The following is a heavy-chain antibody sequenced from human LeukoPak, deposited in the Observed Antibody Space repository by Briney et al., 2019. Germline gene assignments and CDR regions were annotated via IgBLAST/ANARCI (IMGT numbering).Heavy chain of an antibody. CDR2: ISGSGGST. CDR3: AKDVFGLMVRGVIWDY. CDR1: GFTFSSYA. Sequence: PGGSLRLSCAASGFTFSSYAMSWVRQAPGKGLEWVSAISGSGGSTYYADSVKGRFTISRDSSKNTLYLRMNSLRAEDTAVYYCAKDVFGLMVRGVIWDYWGQGTLVTVSS. V-gene: IGHV3-23*01. D-gene: IGHD3-10*01. J-gene: IGHJ4*02.